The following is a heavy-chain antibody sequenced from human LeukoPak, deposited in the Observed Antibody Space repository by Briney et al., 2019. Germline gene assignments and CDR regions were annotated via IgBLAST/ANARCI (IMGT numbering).Heavy chain of an antibody. CDR2: MNPNSGNT. J-gene: IGHJ5*02. Sequence: ASVKVSCKASGYTFTSYDINWVRQATGQGLEWMGWMNPNSGNTGYAQKFQGRVTITRNTSISTAYMELSSLRSEDTAVYYCARLLRGWSGYWENNWFDPWGQGTLVTVSS. D-gene: IGHD3-3*01. V-gene: IGHV1-8*03. CDR1: GYTFTSYD. CDR3: ARLLRGWSGYWENNWFDP.